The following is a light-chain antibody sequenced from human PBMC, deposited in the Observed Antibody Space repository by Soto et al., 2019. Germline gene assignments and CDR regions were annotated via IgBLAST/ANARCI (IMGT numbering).Light chain of an antibody. CDR3: QQYGTSEII. Sequence: EIVLTQSPGTLSLSPGERATLSCRASQSVTNSYVAWYQQKPGQAPRLLIYDTSSRATGIPDRFSGSGSGTDFTLSISRLEPEDFAVFYCQQYGTSEIIFGQETPL. V-gene: IGKV3-20*01. J-gene: IGKJ5*01. CDR1: QSVTNSY. CDR2: DTS.